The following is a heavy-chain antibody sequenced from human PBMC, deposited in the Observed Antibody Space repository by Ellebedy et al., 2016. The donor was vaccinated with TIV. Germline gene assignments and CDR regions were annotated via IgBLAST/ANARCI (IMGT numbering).Heavy chain of an antibody. Sequence: GESLKISCAASGFTFSNYWMTWVRQAPGKGLEWVANINQDGSERNYVDSVEGRFSISRDNAKKSLYLQMNSLTDEDTAVYYCARDQWLGRAYYFDYWGQGTLVTVSS. J-gene: IGHJ4*01. V-gene: IGHV3-7*01. D-gene: IGHD6-19*01. CDR2: INQDGSER. CDR1: GFTFSNYW. CDR3: ARDQWLGRAYYFDY.